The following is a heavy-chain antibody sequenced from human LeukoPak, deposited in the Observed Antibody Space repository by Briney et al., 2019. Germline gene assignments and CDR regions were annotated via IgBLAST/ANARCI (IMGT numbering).Heavy chain of an antibody. CDR2: IIPIFGTA. CDR1: GGTFSSYA. CDR3: ASDGHYGDAFDI. Sequence: ASVTVSCKASGGTFSSYAISWVRQAPGQGLEWMGGIIPIFGTANYAQKFQGRVTITTDESTSTAYMELSSLRSEDTAVYYCASDGHYGDAFDIWGQGTMVTVSS. J-gene: IGHJ3*02. V-gene: IGHV1-69*05. D-gene: IGHD3-16*01.